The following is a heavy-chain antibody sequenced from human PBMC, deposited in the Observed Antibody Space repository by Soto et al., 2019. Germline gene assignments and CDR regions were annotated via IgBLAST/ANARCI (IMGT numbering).Heavy chain of an antibody. V-gene: IGHV3-30*03. CDR2: IAYDGSKT. J-gene: IGHJ5*01. CDR3: ARWVGGSMFDNSGKYDS. D-gene: IGHD3-22*01. CDR1: GFTFSSSG. Sequence: QVQLVESGGGVVQPGRSLRLTCAASGFTFSSSGMHWVRQAPGKGLEWVALIAYDGSKTYDGDSVMVRFTISRENSENTLFLQMNSLRAEDTAVYYCARWVGGSMFDNSGKYDSWGQGTLFTVSS.